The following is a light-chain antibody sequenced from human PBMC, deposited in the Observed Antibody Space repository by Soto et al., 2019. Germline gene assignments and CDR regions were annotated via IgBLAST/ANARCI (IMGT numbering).Light chain of an antibody. CDR3: QQYHVWPLYT. Sequence: EIVMTQSPATLSVSLGESATLSCRASQSVGSNLAWYQHKPGQAPRLLISGASTRATGIPARFSGSGSGTEFTLTISSLQSEDFALYFCQQYHVWPLYTFGQGTKVDSK. CDR2: GAS. V-gene: IGKV3-15*01. J-gene: IGKJ2*01. CDR1: QSVGSN.